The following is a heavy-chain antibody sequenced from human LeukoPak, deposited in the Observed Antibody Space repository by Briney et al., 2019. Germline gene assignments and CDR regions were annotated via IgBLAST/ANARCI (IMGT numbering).Heavy chain of an antibody. J-gene: IGHJ5*02. V-gene: IGHV4-30-2*01. Sequence: SETLSLTCAVSGGSISSGGYSWSWIRQPPGKGLEWIGYIYHSGSTYYNPSLKSRVTISVDRSKNQFSLKLSSVTAADTAVYYCASVRLQGFDPWGQGTLVTVSS. CDR3: ASVRLQGFDP. CDR1: GGSISSGGYS. D-gene: IGHD4-11*01. CDR2: IYHSGST.